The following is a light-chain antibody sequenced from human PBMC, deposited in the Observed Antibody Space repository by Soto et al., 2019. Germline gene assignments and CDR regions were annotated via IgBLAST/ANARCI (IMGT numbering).Light chain of an antibody. J-gene: IGKJ3*01. CDR2: GAS. V-gene: IGKV3-15*01. Sequence: EVVMTQSPATLCVAPGYAATLCSRASQGVSSNLAWYQQKSGQATRLLIYGASTRATGVQARLSGSGSGTEFTLTISTLQSEDFAVYYCQQNNNWPTITFGQGTNVDI. CDR3: QQNNNWPTIT. CDR1: QGVSSN.